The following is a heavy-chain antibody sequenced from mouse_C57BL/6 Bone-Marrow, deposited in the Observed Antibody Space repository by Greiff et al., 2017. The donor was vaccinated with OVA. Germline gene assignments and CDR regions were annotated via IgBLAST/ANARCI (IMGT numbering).Heavy chain of an antibody. J-gene: IGHJ4*01. CDR3: ARSGATVVPYAMDY. V-gene: IGHV5-17*01. CDR2: ISSGSSTI. Sequence: EVKLVESGGGLVKPGGSLKLSCAASGFTFSDYGMHWIRQAPEKGLEWVAYISSGSSTIYYADTVKGRFTISRDNAKNTLFLQMTSLRSEDTAMYYCARSGATVVPYAMDYWGQGTSVTVSS. D-gene: IGHD1-1*01. CDR1: GFTFSDYG.